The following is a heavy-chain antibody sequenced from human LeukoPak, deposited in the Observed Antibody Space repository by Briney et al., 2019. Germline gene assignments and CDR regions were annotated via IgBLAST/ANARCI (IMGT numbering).Heavy chain of an antibody. CDR1: GYSINSDYY. CDR2: IYHSGST. CDR3: ARFYYYDTTGYPYYYMDV. J-gene: IGHJ6*03. V-gene: IGHV4-38-2*01. D-gene: IGHD3-22*01. Sequence: SETLSLTCAVSGYSINSDYYWGWIRQSPDKGLEWIGIIYHSGSTYYNPPLKSRFTISVDTSKNQFSLKVTSVTAADTAVYYCARFYYYDTTGYPYYYMDVWGKGTTVTVSS.